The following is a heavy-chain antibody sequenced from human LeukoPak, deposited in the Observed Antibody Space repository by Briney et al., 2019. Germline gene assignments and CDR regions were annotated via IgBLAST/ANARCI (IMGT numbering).Heavy chain of an antibody. D-gene: IGHD2/OR15-2a*01. J-gene: IGHJ4*02. Sequence: GGSLRLSCIASGFTFGGSWMHWVRQVPGKGLEWVSRINSDGSSTAYADSVKGRFTISRDNAKTMLYLQMNSLRADDTAMYYCARAIGLDFDFWGQGTLVTVSS. CDR3: ARAIGLDFDF. V-gene: IGHV3-74*01. CDR2: INSDGSST. CDR1: GFTFGGSW.